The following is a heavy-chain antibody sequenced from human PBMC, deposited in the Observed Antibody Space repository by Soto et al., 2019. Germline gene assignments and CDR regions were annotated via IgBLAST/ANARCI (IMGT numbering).Heavy chain of an antibody. CDR3: AGEGYGDYEVY. V-gene: IGHV1-69*02. J-gene: IGHJ4*02. CDR2: IIPILGIA. Sequence: QVQLVQSEAEVKKPGSSVKVSCKASGCTFSSYTISWVRQAPGQGLEWMGRIIPILGIANYAQKFQGRVTITADKSTSTAYMELSSLRAEDTAVYYCAGEGYGDYEVYWGQGTLVTVSS. D-gene: IGHD4-17*01. CDR1: GCTFSSYT.